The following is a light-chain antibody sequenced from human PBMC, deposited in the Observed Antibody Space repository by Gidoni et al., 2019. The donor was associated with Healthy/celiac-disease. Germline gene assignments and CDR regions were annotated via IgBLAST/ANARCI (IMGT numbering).Light chain of an antibody. CDR1: SSNIGAVYY. CDR3: QSYDSSRSGYV. Sequence: QSVLTQPHPVSGAPGQRVTISCTGSSSNIGAVYYVHWYQQLPGTAPKLLIYGNSNRPSGVPDRFSGSKSGTSASLAITGLQAEDEADYYCQSYDSSRSGYVFGTGTKVTVL. CDR2: GNS. J-gene: IGLJ1*01. V-gene: IGLV1-40*01.